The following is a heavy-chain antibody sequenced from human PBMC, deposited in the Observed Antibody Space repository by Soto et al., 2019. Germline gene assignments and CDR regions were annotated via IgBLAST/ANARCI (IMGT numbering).Heavy chain of an antibody. Sequence: QVQLVQSGAEVKKPGSSVKVSCKASGGSFSSYIVSWVRQAPGQGLEWMGRIIPVLGVEYYAQKFQGRVTITADISTSTAYMELSSLRSEDTAVYYCAESPSPGSATPADYGMGVWGLGTTVTVS. V-gene: IGHV1-69*02. J-gene: IGHJ6*02. D-gene: IGHD2-15*01. CDR1: GGSFSSYI. CDR3: AESPSPGSATPADYGMGV. CDR2: IIPVLGVE.